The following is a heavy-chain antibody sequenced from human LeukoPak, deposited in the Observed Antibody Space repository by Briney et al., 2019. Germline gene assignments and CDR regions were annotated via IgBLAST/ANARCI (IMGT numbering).Heavy chain of an antibody. Sequence: GGSLRLSCAASGFTFSGSAMHWVRQASGKGLEWVGRIRSKANSYATAYAASVKGRFTISRGDSKNTAYLQMNSLKTEDTAVYYCTRLADYDILTGSLADVWGQGTTVTVSS. CDR3: TRLADYDILTGSLADV. V-gene: IGHV3-73*01. D-gene: IGHD3-9*01. CDR2: IRSKANSYAT. CDR1: GFTFSGSA. J-gene: IGHJ6*02.